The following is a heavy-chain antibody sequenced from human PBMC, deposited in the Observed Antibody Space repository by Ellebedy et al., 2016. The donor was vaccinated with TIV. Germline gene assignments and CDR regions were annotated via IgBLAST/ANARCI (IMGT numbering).Heavy chain of an antibody. Sequence: GESLKISCAASGFSVSSNYVSWVRQAPGKGLEWVSYIYTGDSTYHADSVKGRFTIPRDNSKNTVSLQMNSLRVEDTAVYYGARVRSSAFEIWGQGTMVTVSS. J-gene: IGHJ3*02. CDR2: IYTGDST. CDR3: ARVRSSAFEI. CDR1: GFSVSSNY. V-gene: IGHV3-53*01.